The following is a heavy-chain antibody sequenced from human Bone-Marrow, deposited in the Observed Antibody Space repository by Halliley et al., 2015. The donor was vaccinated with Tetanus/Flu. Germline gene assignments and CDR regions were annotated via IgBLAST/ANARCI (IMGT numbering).Heavy chain of an antibody. CDR3: ARASDYASSSRAFY. V-gene: IGHV4-30-4*01. D-gene: IGHD6-6*01. CDR2: IYSSGPT. Sequence: LEWIGYIYSSGPTSYPPSLKSRLAISLDMSKNPFSLKLNSVTAADTAVYYWARASDYASSSRAFYWGQGTLVTVSS. J-gene: IGHJ4*02.